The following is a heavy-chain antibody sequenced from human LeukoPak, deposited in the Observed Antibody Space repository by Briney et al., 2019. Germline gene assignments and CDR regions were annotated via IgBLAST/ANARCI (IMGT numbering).Heavy chain of an antibody. CDR3: ASDLIKVTTTIVDY. V-gene: IGHV3-21*01. CDR1: GFTFSSSS. J-gene: IGHJ4*02. CDR2: ISSSSSYI. D-gene: IGHD5-24*01. Sequence: PGGSPRLTCAASGFTFSSSSMNWVRQAQGKGQELVSSISSSSSYIYYADSVKGRFTNSRDNAKNSLYLQMNSLRAEDTAVYYCASDLIKVTTTIVDYWGQGTLVTVSS.